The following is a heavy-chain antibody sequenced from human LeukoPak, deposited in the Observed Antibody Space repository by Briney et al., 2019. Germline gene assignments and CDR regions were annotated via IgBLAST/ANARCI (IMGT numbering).Heavy chain of an antibody. CDR2: IYSSGIT. Sequence: SSETLSLTCTVSGGSIRDYSWNWIRQPAGKGLEWIGRIYSSGITAYNPSLKSRVTMSVDTSKNQVSLKLSSVTAADTAFYYCGRQVECAFDRWGQGTMVTVSS. CDR3: GRQVECAFDR. V-gene: IGHV4-4*07. CDR1: GGSIRDYS. D-gene: IGHD2-15*01. J-gene: IGHJ3*01.